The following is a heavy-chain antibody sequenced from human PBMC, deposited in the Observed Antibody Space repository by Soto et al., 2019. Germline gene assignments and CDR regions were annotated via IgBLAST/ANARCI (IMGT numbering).Heavy chain of an antibody. V-gene: IGHV4-30-4*01. CDR2: IYYSGST. J-gene: IGHJ4*02. CDR1: GGSISSGDYY. CDR3: ARGSYYYDSSGHYHY. Sequence: SETLSLTCTVSGGSISSGDYYWSWIRQPPGKGLEWIGYIYYSGSTYYNPSLKSRVTISVDTSKNQFSLKLSSVTTADTAVYYCARGSYYYDSSGHYHYWGQGTLVPVSS. D-gene: IGHD3-22*01.